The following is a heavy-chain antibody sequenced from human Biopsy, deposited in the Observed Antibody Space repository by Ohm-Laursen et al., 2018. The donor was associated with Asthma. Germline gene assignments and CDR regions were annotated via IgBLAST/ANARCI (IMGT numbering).Heavy chain of an antibody. J-gene: IGHJ3*01. Sequence: SLRLSCSASGFTFSTSWMTWVRQAPGKGLEWVANIKEDGSEKNYVDSVEGRFTISRDNAKNSVYLQMNSLRAEDTAVYYCARKVAFDAWGQGTLIIVSS. CDR2: IKEDGSEK. CDR3: ARKVAFDA. V-gene: IGHV3-7*05. CDR1: GFTFSTSW.